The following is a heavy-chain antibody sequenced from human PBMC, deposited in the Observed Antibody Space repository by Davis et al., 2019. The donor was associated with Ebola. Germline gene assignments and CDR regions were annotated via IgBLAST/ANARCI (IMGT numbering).Heavy chain of an antibody. J-gene: IGHJ3*02. Sequence: SETLSLTCTVSGGSISSGDYYWSWIRQPPGKGLEWIGYIYYSGSTYYNPSLKSRVTISVDTSKNQFSLKLTSVTAADTAVYYCARDEDYYGSIWGQGTMVTVSS. CDR1: GGSISSGDYY. CDR2: IYYSGST. D-gene: IGHD3-10*01. CDR3: ARDEDYYGSI. V-gene: IGHV4-30-4*01.